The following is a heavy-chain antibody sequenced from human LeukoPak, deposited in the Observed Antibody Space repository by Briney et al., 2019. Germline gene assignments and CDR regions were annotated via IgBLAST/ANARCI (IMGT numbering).Heavy chain of an antibody. CDR1: GGSISSGGYY. CDR2: IYYSGST. V-gene: IGHV4-31*03. J-gene: IGHJ4*02. Sequence: PSETLSLTCTVSGGSISSGGYYWSWIRQHPGKGLEWIGYIYYSGSTYYNPSLKSRVTISVDTSKNQFSLKLSSVTAADTAVYYCARVLEGERLAFDYWGQGTLVTVSS. D-gene: IGHD3-16*01. CDR3: ARVLEGERLAFDY.